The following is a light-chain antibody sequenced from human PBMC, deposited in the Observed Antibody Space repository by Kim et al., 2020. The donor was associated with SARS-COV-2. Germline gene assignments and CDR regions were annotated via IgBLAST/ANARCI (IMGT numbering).Light chain of an antibody. V-gene: IGLV3-19*01. CDR1: SLRSYF. J-gene: IGLJ3*02. CDR2: GKS. Sequence: SSELTQDPAVSVALGQTVRITCQGDSLRSYFASWYRQKPGQAPVLVIYGKSNRPSGIPDRFSGSNSGNTASLTITGAQAEDEADYYCNSRDSSGNHWVFGGGTKVTV. CDR3: NSRDSSGNHWV.